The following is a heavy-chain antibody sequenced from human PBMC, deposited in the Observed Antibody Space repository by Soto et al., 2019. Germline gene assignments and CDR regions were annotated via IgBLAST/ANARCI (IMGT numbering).Heavy chain of an antibody. J-gene: IGHJ4*02. CDR2: VKGNGGST. Sequence: GGSLRLSCAASGFIFNNYVMTWVRQAPGKGLEWVSGVKGNGGSTHYADSVKGRFTISRGDSKNALYLQMNSLRAEDTAVYYCARDLHYYDSSGYHYHYFDYWGQGTLVTVSS. CDR3: ARDLHYYDSSGYHYHYFDY. V-gene: IGHV3-23*01. D-gene: IGHD3-22*01. CDR1: GFIFNNYV.